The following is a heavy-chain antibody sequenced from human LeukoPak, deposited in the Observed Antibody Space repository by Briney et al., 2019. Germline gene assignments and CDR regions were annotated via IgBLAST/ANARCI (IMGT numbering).Heavy chain of an antibody. CDR2: ISSSGSTI. J-gene: IGHJ4*02. CDR3: ARSWGSYAPFDY. V-gene: IGHV3-48*04. D-gene: IGHD7-27*01. Sequence: GGSLRLSCAASGFTFSSYSMTWVRQAPGKGLEWVSYISSSGSTIYYADSVKGRFTISRDNAKNSLYLQMNSLRAEDTAVYYCARSWGSYAPFDYWGQGTLVTVSS. CDR1: GFTFSSYS.